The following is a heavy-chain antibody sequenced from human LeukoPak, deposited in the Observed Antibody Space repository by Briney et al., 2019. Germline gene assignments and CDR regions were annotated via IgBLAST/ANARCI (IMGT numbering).Heavy chain of an antibody. CDR3: ARDRVSIAVADD. J-gene: IGHJ4*02. CDR1: GGSISSSTNY. Sequence: PSETLSLTCTVSGGSISSSTNYWGWIRQPPGKGLEWIGSIFYSGTTYYNPSLKSRVTISVDTSKNQFSLKLSSVTAADTAVYYCARDRVSIAVADDWGQGTLVTVSS. CDR2: IFYSGTT. D-gene: IGHD6-19*01. V-gene: IGHV4-39*07.